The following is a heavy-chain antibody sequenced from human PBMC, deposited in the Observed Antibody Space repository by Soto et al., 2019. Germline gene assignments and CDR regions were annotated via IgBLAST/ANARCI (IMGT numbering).Heavy chain of an antibody. V-gene: IGHV4-31*03. CDR2: IYYSGST. D-gene: IGHD3-16*02. CDR1: GGSISSGGYY. Sequence: PSETLSLTCTVSGGSISSGGYYWSWIRQHPGKGLEWIGYIYYSGSTYYNPSLKSRVTISVDTSKNQFSLKLSSVTAADTAVYYCARDTSYDYIWGSYRRTFDYWGQGTLDTVSS. CDR3: ARDTSYDYIWGSYRRTFDY. J-gene: IGHJ4*02.